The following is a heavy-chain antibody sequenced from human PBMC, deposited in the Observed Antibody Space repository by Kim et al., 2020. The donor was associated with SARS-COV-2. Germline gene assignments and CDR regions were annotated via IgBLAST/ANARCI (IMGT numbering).Heavy chain of an antibody. V-gene: IGHV3-43*02. D-gene: IGHD3-3*01. J-gene: IGHJ4*02. CDR2: ISGDGGST. Sequence: GGSLRLSCAASGFTFDDYAMHWVRQAPGKGLEWVSLISGDGGSTYYADSVKGRFTISRDNSKNSLYLQMNSLITEDTALYYCAKGPAAQNGAFGFYDFLEIDYWGQGTLVTVSS. CDR1: GFTFDDYA. CDR3: AKGPAAQNGAFGFYDFLEIDY.